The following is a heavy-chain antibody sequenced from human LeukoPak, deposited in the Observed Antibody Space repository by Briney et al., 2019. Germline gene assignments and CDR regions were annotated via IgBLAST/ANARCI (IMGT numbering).Heavy chain of an antibody. CDR2: ISGLSSHI. CDR1: GFTFSDYE. V-gene: IGHV3-21*01. J-gene: IGHJ4*02. D-gene: IGHD3-16*01. Sequence: GGSLRLSCSASGFTFSDYEMTWVRQAPGKGLEWVSSISGLSSHIYYGDSVKGRFSISRDNAKNSLYLQMNSLGAEDTAVYYCGRAFPPLRTSSAGDLWGQGTLVTVSS. CDR3: GRAFPPLRTSSAGDL.